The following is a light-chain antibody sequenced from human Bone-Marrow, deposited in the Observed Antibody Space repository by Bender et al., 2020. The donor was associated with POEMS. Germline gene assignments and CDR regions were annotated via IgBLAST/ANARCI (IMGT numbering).Light chain of an antibody. V-gene: IGLV2-23*01. CDR1: SNDIGKYEL. Sequence: QSALTQPASVSGSPGQSITISCTGTSNDIGKYELVSWYQHHPGQAPKLMIYEGSKRPSRVSNRFSGSKSGNTASLTISGLQAEDEADYYCCSYAGRTTYVFGTGTKVTVL. J-gene: IGLJ1*01. CDR3: CSYAGRTTYV. CDR2: EGS.